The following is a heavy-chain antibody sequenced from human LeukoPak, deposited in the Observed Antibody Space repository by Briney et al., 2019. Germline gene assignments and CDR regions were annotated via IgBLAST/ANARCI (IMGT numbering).Heavy chain of an antibody. D-gene: IGHD1-26*01. J-gene: IGHJ4*02. CDR1: RFTSSIYW. CDR3: TTTDY. V-gene: IGHV3-7*01. Sequence: GGSLRLSCAASRFTSSIYWMSWVRQAPGEGLERVANIKQDGSEKYYVDSVKGRFTISTDNAKNSLYLQMNSLRAEDTAVYYCTTTDYWGQGTLVTVSS. CDR2: IKQDGSEK.